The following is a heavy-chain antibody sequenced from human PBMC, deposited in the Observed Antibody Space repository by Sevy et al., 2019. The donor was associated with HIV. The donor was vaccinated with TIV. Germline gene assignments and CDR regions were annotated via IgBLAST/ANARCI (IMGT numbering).Heavy chain of an antibody. CDR1: GGSISSSSQF. D-gene: IGHD3-9*01. CDR3: ARQLSYYDSLTGSQRGYWLDT. V-gene: IGHV4-39*01. CDR2: VYNSGTT. Sequence: SETLSLTCTVSGGSISSSSQFWAWIRQSPGKGLEWIGNVYNSGTTEYNPSLKSRITISVDTSKNKFSLKLISVTAADTAVYYCARQLSYYDSLTGSQRGYWLDTWGHGNLVTVSS. J-gene: IGHJ5*01.